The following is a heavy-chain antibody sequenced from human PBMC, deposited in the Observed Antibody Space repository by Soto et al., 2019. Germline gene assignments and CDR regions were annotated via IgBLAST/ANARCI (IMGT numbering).Heavy chain of an antibody. CDR2: INPSGGRT. V-gene: IGHV1-46*01. CDR3: ARGRYISRGQQLVTSFYGMDV. CDR1: GYTFITYY. J-gene: IGHJ6*02. D-gene: IGHD6-13*01. Sequence: ASVKVSCKASGYTFITYYIHWVRQAPGQGLEWMGIINPSGGRTSYAQKFQGRVTMTRDTSTSTVYLELSSLTSDDTALYYCARGRYISRGQQLVTSFYGMDVWGRGTTVTVSS.